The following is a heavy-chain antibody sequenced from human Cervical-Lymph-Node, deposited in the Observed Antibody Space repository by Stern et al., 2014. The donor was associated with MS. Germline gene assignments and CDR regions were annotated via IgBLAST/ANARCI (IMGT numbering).Heavy chain of an antibody. CDR3: ARGRGIALRPDY. CDR1: GYSLTNTW. D-gene: IGHD6-13*01. J-gene: IGHJ4*02. CDR2: IFPGDSET. Sequence: VQLVQSGAELKKPGESLRISCKGSGYSLTNTWIGWVRQMPGKGLEWMGTIFPGDSETRYSPSFQGQVTISADKSINTAYLQWSSLKASDTAMYYCARGRGIALRPDYWGQGTLVTVSS. V-gene: IGHV5-51*03.